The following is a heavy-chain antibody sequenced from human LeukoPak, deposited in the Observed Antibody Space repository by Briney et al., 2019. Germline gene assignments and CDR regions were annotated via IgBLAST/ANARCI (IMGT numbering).Heavy chain of an antibody. V-gene: IGHV1-18*01. J-gene: IGHJ4*02. CDR2: ISGNSGNT. D-gene: IGHD4-23*01. CDR1: GYTFTSFG. CDR3: ARDGNSGGYFDY. Sequence: ASVNVSCKASGYTFTSFGVSWVRQAPGQGLEWMGWISGNSGNTNYAQNLQGRVTMTTDTSTSTAYMDLRSLRSDDTAVYYCARDGNSGGYFDYWGQGTLVTVSS.